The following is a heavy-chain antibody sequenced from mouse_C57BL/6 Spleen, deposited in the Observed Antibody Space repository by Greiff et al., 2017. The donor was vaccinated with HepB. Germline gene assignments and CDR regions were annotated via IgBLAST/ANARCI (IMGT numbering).Heavy chain of an antibody. CDR1: GYTFTSYW. Sequence: QVQLQQPGAELVRPGSSVKLSCKASGYTFTSYWMHWVKQRPIQGLEWIGNIDPSDSETHYNQKFKDKATLTVDKSSSTAYMQLSSLTSEGSAVYYCARRGATTVGDYWGQGTTLTVSS. CDR3: ARRGATTVGDY. J-gene: IGHJ2*01. V-gene: IGHV1-52*01. CDR2: IDPSDSET. D-gene: IGHD1-1*01.